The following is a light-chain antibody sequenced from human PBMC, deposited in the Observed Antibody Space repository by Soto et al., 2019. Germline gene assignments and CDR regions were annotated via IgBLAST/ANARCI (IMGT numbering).Light chain of an antibody. Sequence: AIRMTQSPSSLSASTGARVPITCRARQGISSYLAWYQQHPGKAPKLLIYAASTVQSGVPSRLSGSGSGTDFTLTSSCLQSEDVATYYCQQYNSYSEAFGQGTKVDIK. V-gene: IGKV1-8*01. CDR1: QGISSY. CDR3: QQYNSYSEA. CDR2: AAS. J-gene: IGKJ1*01.